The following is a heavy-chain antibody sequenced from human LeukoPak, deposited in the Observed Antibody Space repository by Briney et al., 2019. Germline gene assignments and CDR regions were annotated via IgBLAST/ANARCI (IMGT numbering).Heavy chain of an antibody. CDR1: GGSISSYY. CDR2: IYYSGST. D-gene: IGHD5-24*01. Sequence: SETLSLTCTVSGGSISSYYWSWIRQPAGKGLEWIGYIYYSGSTNYNPSLKSRVTISVDTSKNQFSLKLSSVTAADTAVYYCARDGAGEMATNGAHFDYWGQGTLVTVSS. V-gene: IGHV4-59*01. CDR3: ARDGAGEMATNGAHFDY. J-gene: IGHJ4*02.